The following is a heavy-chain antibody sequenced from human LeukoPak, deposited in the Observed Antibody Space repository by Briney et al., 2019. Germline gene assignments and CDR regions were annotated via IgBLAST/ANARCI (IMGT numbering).Heavy chain of an antibody. V-gene: IGHV3-23*01. CDR3: AKSQDGGRLFHFDY. D-gene: IGHD1-26*01. J-gene: IGHJ4*02. Sequence: PGGSLRLSRAASGFTFSSYAMSWVRQAPRKGLEWVSVISGSGGSTYSADSVKGRFTISRDNSKNTLYLQMNSLRAEDTAVYFCAKSQDGGRLFHFDYWGQGTLVTVSS. CDR1: GFTFSSYA. CDR2: ISGSGGST.